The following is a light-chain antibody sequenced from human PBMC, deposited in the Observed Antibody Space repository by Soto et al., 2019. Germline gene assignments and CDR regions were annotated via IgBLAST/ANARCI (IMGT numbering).Light chain of an antibody. CDR3: QQYNGSWT. V-gene: IGKV1-5*03. Sequence: DIQMTQSPSTLSASVGDRVTITCRASKSISDSLAWYQQKPGKAPKLLLYEASSLKSGVPSTFSGSRSGTEYTLTISILQPDDFATYYGQQYNGSWTFGQGTKVDVK. CDR1: KSISDS. CDR2: EAS. J-gene: IGKJ1*01.